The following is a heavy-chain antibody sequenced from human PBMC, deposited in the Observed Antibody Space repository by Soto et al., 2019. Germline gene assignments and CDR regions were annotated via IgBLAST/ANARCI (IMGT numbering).Heavy chain of an antibody. CDR2: ISGSGGST. CDR1: GFTFSSYA. Sequence: GGSLRLSCAASGFTFSSYAMSWVRQAPGKGLEWVSAISGSGGSTYYADSVKGRFTISRDNSKNTLYLQMNSLRAEVTAVYYCAKGAHYYGSGSYPHWFDPWGQGTLVTVSS. D-gene: IGHD3-10*01. CDR3: AKGAHYYGSGSYPHWFDP. J-gene: IGHJ5*02. V-gene: IGHV3-23*01.